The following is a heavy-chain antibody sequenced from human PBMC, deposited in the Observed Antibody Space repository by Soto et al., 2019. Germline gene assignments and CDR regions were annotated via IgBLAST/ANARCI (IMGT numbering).Heavy chain of an antibody. CDR3: ARGRHCSGGSCYWFHYGMDA. Sequence: SETLSLTCAVYGGSFSGYYWSWIRQPPGKGLEWIGEINHSGSTNYNPSLKSRVTISVDTSKNQFSLKLSSVTAADTAVYYCARGRHCSGGSCYWFHYGMDAWGQGTTVTVSS. CDR2: INHSGST. V-gene: IGHV4-34*01. CDR1: GGSFSGYY. D-gene: IGHD2-15*01. J-gene: IGHJ6*02.